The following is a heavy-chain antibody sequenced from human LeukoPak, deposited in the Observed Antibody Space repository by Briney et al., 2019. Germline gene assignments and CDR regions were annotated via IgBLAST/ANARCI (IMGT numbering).Heavy chain of an antibody. CDR3: AKDEASSWYSTLDY. CDR1: GFTFSSYS. CDR2: ISYDGSNK. D-gene: IGHD6-13*01. J-gene: IGHJ4*02. Sequence: PGGSLRLSCAASGFTFSSYSMNWVRQAPGKGLEWVAVISYDGSNKYYADSVKGRFTISRDNSKNTLYLQMNSLRAEDTAVYYCAKDEASSWYSTLDYWGQGTLVTVSS. V-gene: IGHV3-30*18.